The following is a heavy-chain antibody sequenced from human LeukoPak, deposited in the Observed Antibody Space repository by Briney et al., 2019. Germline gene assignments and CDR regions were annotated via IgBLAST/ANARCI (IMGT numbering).Heavy chain of an antibody. Sequence: SETLSLTCTVSGGSISSSSYYWGWIRQPPGKGLERIGSIYYSGSTYYNPSLKSRVTISVDTSKNQFSLKLSSVTAADTAVYYCARHGVGGYNWFDPWGQGTLVTVSS. V-gene: IGHV4-39*01. J-gene: IGHJ5*02. CDR2: IYYSGST. CDR3: ARHGVGGYNWFDP. D-gene: IGHD4-23*01. CDR1: GGSISSSSYY.